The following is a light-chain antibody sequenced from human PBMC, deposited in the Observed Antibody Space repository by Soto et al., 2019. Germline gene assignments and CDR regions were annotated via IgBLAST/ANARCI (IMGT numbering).Light chain of an antibody. CDR2: DVN. V-gene: IGLV2-8*01. CDR3: SAHGGTNPYV. CDR1: ASDIGGYTF. J-gene: IGLJ1*01. Sequence: QSVLTQPPSASGSPGQSVAISCTGTASDIGGYTFVPWYQQHPGKAPKLLIYDVNKRPSGVPDRFSGSKSGNTASLTVSGLQAEDEADYYCSAHGGTNPYVFGTGTKLTVL.